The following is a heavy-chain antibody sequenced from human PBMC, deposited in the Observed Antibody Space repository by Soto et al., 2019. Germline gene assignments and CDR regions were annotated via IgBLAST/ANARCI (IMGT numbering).Heavy chain of an antibody. D-gene: IGHD1-26*01. Sequence: QVQLVQSGAELRKPGSAVKLSCKASGGTFSNSPISWVRQIPGQGPEWMGRIIPSPARTIYSRKFRGRVTLTADKSTQTDYMTLSSLTTEDSGVYYCARDQVGASSFGYWGQGTRVTVSS. CDR3: ARDQVGASSFGY. V-gene: IGHV1-69*08. CDR2: IIPSPART. CDR1: GGTFSNSP. J-gene: IGHJ4*02.